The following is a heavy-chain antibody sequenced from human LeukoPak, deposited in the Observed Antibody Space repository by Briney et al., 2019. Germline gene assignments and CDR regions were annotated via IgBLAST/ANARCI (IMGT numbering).Heavy chain of an antibody. Sequence: GESLKISCKGSGYSFATYWIGWVRQMPGKGLEWMGINYPGDSDTTYSPSFLGQVTMSADKSISTAYLQWSSLKASDTAMYYCARRVSSSGFDAFDVWGQGTMVTVSS. D-gene: IGHD5-12*01. CDR2: NYPGDSDT. CDR1: GYSFATYW. CDR3: ARRVSSSGFDAFDV. J-gene: IGHJ3*01. V-gene: IGHV5-51*01.